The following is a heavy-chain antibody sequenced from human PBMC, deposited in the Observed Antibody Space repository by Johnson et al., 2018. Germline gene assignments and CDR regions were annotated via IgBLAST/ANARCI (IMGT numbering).Heavy chain of an antibody. CDR1: GFTFSSYA. CDR2: ISYDGSNK. Sequence: QVQLQESGGGVVQPGRSLRLSCAASGFTFSSYAMHWVRQAPGKGLEWVAVISYDGSNKYYADSVKGRFTISRDNSKNTLYLQMGSLRAEDMAVYYCARSALDDAFDIWGQGTMVTVSS. V-gene: IGHV3-30*14. D-gene: IGHD3-3*01. J-gene: IGHJ3*02. CDR3: ARSALDDAFDI.